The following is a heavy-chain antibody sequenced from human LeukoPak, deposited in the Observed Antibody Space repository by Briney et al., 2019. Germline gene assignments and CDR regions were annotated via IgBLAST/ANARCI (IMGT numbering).Heavy chain of an antibody. CDR2: IYYSGST. V-gene: IGHV4-39*01. CDR1: GGSISSSSYY. D-gene: IGHD3-10*01. Sequence: PSETLSLTCTVSGGSISSSSYYWGWIRQPPGKGLEWIGSIYYSGSTYYNPSLKSRVTISVDTSKNQFSLKLSSVTAADTAVYYCARRHRTHYYGSGSYYNNWFDPWGQGTLVTVSS. J-gene: IGHJ5*02. CDR3: ARRHRTHYYGSGSYYNNWFDP.